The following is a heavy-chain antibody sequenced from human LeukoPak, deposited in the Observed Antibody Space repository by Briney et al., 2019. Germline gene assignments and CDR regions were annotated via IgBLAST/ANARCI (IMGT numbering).Heavy chain of an antibody. CDR2: INTDGSNT. J-gene: IGHJ4*02. D-gene: IGHD6-19*01. CDR1: GFTFSNYW. CDR3: TTKFSIAVAGTDYYFDY. Sequence: GGSLRLSCAASGFTFSNYWMHWVRQAPGKGLVWVSRINTDGSNTNYADSVRGRFTISRDNAKNTLYLQMNSLKTEDTAVYYCTTKFSIAVAGTDYYFDYWGQGTLVTVSS. V-gene: IGHV3-74*01.